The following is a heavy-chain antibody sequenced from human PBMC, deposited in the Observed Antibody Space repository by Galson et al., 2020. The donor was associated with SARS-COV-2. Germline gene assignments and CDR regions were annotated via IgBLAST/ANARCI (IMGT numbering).Heavy chain of an antibody. CDR1: GGSVSSGAFS. Sequence: SQTLSLTCAVSGGSVSSGAFSWSWIRQPPGQGLEWIGYIYDSGNTYYNPSLKSRITISVDTSKKQFSLKLSSVTAADTAVYYCASDIAYFDYWGQGTLVSVSS. V-gene: IGHV4-30-2*01. J-gene: IGHJ4*02. CDR2: IYDSGNT. CDR3: ASDIAYFDY.